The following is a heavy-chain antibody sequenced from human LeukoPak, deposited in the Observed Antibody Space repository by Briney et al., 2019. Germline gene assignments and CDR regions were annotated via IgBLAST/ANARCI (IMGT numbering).Heavy chain of an antibody. J-gene: IGHJ6*02. CDR2: IYPGDSEA. D-gene: IGHD3-10*01. V-gene: IGHV5-51*01. CDR1: GYSFTNFW. CDR3: ARHPGAPDCAMDV. Sequence: RGESLKISCQGSGYSFTNFWIGWVRQMPGKGLEWMGIIYPGDSEARYNPSFQDQVTLSVDKAIRTAYMQWNSLKTSDTAIYYCARHPGAPDCAMDVWGQGTTVTVSS.